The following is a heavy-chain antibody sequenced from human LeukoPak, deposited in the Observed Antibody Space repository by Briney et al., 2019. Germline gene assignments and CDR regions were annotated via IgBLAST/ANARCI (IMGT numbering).Heavy chain of an antibody. CDR1: GLTFSSYA. Sequence: GGSLRLSCAASGLTFSSYAMHWVRQAPGKGLEWVAVISYDGSNKYYADSVKGRFTISRDNSKNTLYLQMNSLRAEDTAVYYCAKALTPGYVSWGYYDSSGYHPPDYWGQGTLVTVSS. V-gene: IGHV3-30-3*01. CDR3: AKALTPGYVSWGYYDSSGYHPPDY. J-gene: IGHJ4*02. D-gene: IGHD3-22*01. CDR2: ISYDGSNK.